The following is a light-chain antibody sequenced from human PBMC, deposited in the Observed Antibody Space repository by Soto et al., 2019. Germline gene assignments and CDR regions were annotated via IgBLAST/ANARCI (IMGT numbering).Light chain of an antibody. J-gene: IGLJ3*02. Sequence: QSALTQPASVSGSPGQSITISCTGTSSDVGAYNLVSWYQHHPGRAPKLFIFDVSDRPSGVSNRFSGSKSGTSASLAISGLQSEDEADYYCAAWDDSLNGLWVFGGGTKLTVL. CDR2: DVS. CDR3: AAWDDSLNGLWV. CDR1: SSDVGAYNL. V-gene: IGLV2-14*02.